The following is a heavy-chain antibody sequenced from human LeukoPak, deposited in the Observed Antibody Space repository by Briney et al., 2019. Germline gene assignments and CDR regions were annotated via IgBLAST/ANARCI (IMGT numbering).Heavy chain of an antibody. CDR2: INHSGST. D-gene: IGHD2-21*02. J-gene: IGHJ4*02. Sequence: PSETLSLTCAVYGGSFSGYYWSWIRQPPGKGLEWIGEINHSGSTNYNPSLKSRVTMSVDTSKNQFSLKLSSVTAADTAVYYCAGAYCGGDCYLQPPVYWGQGTLVTVSS. CDR3: AGAYCGGDCYLQPPVY. CDR1: GGSFSGYY. V-gene: IGHV4-34*01.